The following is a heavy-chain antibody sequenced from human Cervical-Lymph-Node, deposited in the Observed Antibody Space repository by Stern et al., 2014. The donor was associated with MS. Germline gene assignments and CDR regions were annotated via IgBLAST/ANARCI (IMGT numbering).Heavy chain of an antibody. V-gene: IGHV4-4*02. J-gene: IGHJ4*02. CDR2: IYHSGST. CDR1: GGSISRGYW. D-gene: IGHD4-23*01. CDR3: ARNGGNYAFDY. Sequence: QLQLQESGPGLVKPSGTLSLTCAVSGGSISRGYWWRWVRQPPGKGLEWIGEIYHSGSTNYSPSLKSRVTISVDTSKNHFSLKMNSVNAADTAVYYCARNGGNYAFDYWGQGTLVAVSS.